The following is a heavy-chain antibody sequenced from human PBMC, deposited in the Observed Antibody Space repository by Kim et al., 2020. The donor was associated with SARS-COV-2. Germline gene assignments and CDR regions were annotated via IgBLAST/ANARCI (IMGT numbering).Heavy chain of an antibody. D-gene: IGHD2-15*01. CDR3: ARARYCSGGSCYNNWFDP. Sequence: GWSLRLSCAASGFTFSSYWMHWVRQAPGKGLVWVSRINSDGSSTSYADSVKGRFTISRDNAKNTLYLQMNSLRAEDTAVYYCARARYCSGGSCYNNWFDPWGQGTLVTVSS. CDR2: INSDGSST. J-gene: IGHJ5*02. V-gene: IGHV3-74*01. CDR1: GFTFSSYW.